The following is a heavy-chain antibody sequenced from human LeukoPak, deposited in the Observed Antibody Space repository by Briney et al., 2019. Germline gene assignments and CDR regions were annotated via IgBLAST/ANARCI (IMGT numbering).Heavy chain of an antibody. Sequence: PGGSLRLSCAAYGFTFSSYTMSWVRQAPGKGLEWVSAIRGSGGSTSYADSVKGRFTISRDNSENTLYLQINSLRAEDTAVYYCAKANYDSSAYCWSDWGQGTLVTVSS. J-gene: IGHJ4*02. V-gene: IGHV3-23*01. CDR2: IRGSGGST. CDR3: AKANYDSSAYCWSD. CDR1: GFTFSSYT. D-gene: IGHD3-22*01.